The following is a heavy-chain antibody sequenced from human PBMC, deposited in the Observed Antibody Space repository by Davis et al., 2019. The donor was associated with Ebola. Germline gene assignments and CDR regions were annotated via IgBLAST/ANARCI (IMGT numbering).Heavy chain of an antibody. V-gene: IGHV1-2*02. CDR1: GYTFTGYY. J-gene: IGHJ2*01. CDR3: ARGGDYYAQCYFDL. Sequence: ASVKVSCKASGYTFTGYYIHWVRQAPGQGLEWMGWINPNSGGTNYAQKFQGRVTMTRDTSISTAYMELSRLRSDDTAVYYCARGGDYYAQCYFDLWGRGTLVTVSS. D-gene: IGHD2-21*01. CDR2: INPNSGGT.